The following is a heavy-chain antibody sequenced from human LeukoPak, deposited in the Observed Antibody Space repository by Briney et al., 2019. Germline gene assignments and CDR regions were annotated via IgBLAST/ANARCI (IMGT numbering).Heavy chain of an antibody. V-gene: IGHV3-33*06. J-gene: IGHJ4*02. CDR2: IWYDGSNK. CDR3: AKDRVPXGYYDFWSGYXXDXDY. CDR1: GFTFSSYG. D-gene: IGHD3-3*01. Sequence: HPGGSLRLSCAASGFTFSSYGMHWVRQAPGKGLEWVAVIWYDGSNKYYAASVKGRFTIPRDNSKNTLYLQMNSLRAEDTAVYYCAKDRVPXGYYDFWSGYXXDXDYWGQXXLVXXSS.